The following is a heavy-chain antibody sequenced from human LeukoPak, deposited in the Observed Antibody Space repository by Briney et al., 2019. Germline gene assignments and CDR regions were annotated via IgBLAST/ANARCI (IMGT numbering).Heavy chain of an antibody. CDR3: ARDYDWAFDY. D-gene: IGHD3-16*01. CDR2: IRSDSKTI. CDR1: GFTFNSEP. J-gene: IGHJ4*02. Sequence: GGSLRLSCVMSGFTFNSEPMNWVRQAPGKGLDWIAHIRSDSKTIVYADSVKGRFTISRDNAKNSLSLQMNSLRAEDTAVYFCARDYDWAFDYWGQGILVTVAS. V-gene: IGHV3-48*01.